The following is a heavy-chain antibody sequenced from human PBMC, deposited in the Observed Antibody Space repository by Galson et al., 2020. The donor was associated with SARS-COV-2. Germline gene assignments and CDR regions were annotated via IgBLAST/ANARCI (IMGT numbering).Heavy chain of an antibody. D-gene: IGHD4-17*01. CDR3: ARDGYGDDGTNGMDV. J-gene: IGHJ6*02. Sequence: GGSLRLSCAASGYKFSIYGMHWVRQAQGKELEWVALIWSTGRKKYYADSVKGRFTISRDNSKNTVYLQMNSLRGEDTAVYYCARDGYGDDGTNGMDVWGQGTTVTVSS. V-gene: IGHV3-33*01. CDR2: IWSTGRKK. CDR1: GYKFSIYG.